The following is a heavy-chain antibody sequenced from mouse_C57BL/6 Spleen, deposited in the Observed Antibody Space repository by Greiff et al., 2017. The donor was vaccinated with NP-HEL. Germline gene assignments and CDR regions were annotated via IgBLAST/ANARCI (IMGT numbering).Heavy chain of an antibody. CDR1: GYSITSGYY. V-gene: IGHV3-6*01. D-gene: IGHD1-1*01. J-gene: IGHJ1*03. Sequence: EVQLQQSGPGLVKPSQSLSLTCSVTGYSITSGYYWNWIRQFPGNKLEWMGYISYDGSNNYNPSLKNRISITRDTSKNQFFLKLNSVTTEDTATYYCAREGDYYGRSHWYFDVWGTGTTVTVSS. CDR2: ISYDGSN. CDR3: AREGDYYGRSHWYFDV.